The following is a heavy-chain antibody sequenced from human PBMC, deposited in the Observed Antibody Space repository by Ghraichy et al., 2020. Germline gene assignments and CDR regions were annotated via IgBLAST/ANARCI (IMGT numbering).Heavy chain of an antibody. V-gene: IGHV3-9*01. D-gene: IGHD2-2*02. CDR2: ISWNSGSI. J-gene: IGHJ3*02. Sequence: SLNISCAASGFTFDDYAMHWVRQAPGKGLEWVSGISWNSGSIGYADSVKGRFTISRDNAKNSLDLQMNSLRAEDTALYYCAKDIYLHVGDAFDIWGQGTMVTVSS. CDR3: AKDIYLHVGDAFDI. CDR1: GFTFDDYA.